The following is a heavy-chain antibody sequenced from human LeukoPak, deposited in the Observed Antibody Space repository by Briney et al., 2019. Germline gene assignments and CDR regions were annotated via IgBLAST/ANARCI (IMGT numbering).Heavy chain of an antibody. J-gene: IGHJ4*02. CDR3: RFVATAAGTFYGFDY. Sequence: PGGPLRLSCAASGFTFSSYGMHWVRQAPGKGLEWVAVISYDGSNKYYADSVKGRFTISRDNSKNTLYLQMNSLRAEDTAVYYCRFVATAAGTFYGFDYWGQGTLVTVSS. CDR2: ISYDGSNK. CDR1: GFTFSSYG. V-gene: IGHV3-30*03. D-gene: IGHD6-13*01.